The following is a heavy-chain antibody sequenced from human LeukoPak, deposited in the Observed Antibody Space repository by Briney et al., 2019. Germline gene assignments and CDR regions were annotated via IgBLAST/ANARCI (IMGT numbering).Heavy chain of an antibody. CDR3: AREVDPTFDY. J-gene: IGHJ4*02. CDR1: GFTFSSYS. V-gene: IGHV3-21*01. Sequence: MAGGSRRLSCAASGFTFSSYSMNWVRQAPGKGLEWVSSITSSSTYIYYADSVKGRFTIPRDNAKNSLYLRMNSLRAEDTAVYYCAREVDPTFDYWGQGTLVTVSS. CDR2: ITSSSTYI.